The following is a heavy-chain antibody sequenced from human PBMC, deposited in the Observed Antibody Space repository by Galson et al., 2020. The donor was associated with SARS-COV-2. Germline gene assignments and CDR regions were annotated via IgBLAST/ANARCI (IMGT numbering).Heavy chain of an antibody. CDR1: GGSINNYS. CDR2: IYYSART. CDR3: ARLGHGTAYYYMDV. D-gene: IGHD1-7*01. Sequence: SATLSLTCTVSGGSINNYSRNWIRQPPGTGLEWIGHIYYSARTHSNLTPKSRVTISVDTPKTQLSLRLSSMTAADTAVYYCARLGHGTAYYYMDVWGKGNKVTVSS. J-gene: IGHJ6*03. V-gene: IGHV4-59*08.